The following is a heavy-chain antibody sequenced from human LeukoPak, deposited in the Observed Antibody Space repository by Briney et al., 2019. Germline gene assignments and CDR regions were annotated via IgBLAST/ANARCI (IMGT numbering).Heavy chain of an antibody. Sequence: GGSLRLSCAASGFTSSTYTMNWVRQAPGKGPEWVSSINGDGRYIYYADSMKGRFTISRDNAKNSLYLQMNSLRAEDTAMYYCVRVWGHSGYDYFPFDYWGQGTLVTVSS. J-gene: IGHJ4*02. V-gene: IGHV3-21*01. D-gene: IGHD5-12*01. CDR2: INGDGRYI. CDR1: GFTSSTYT. CDR3: VRVWGHSGYDYFPFDY.